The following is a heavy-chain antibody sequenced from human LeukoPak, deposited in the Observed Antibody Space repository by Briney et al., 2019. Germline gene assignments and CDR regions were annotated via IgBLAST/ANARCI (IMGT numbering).Heavy chain of an antibody. CDR3: AVGGTDTAMVTVDY. D-gene: IGHD5-18*01. V-gene: IGHV1-18*01. CDR2: ISAYNGNT. Sequence: ASVKVSCKASGYTFTSYGISWVRQAPGQGLEWMGWISAYNGNTNYAQKLQGRVTMTTDTSTSTAYMELRSLRSYDTAVYYCAVGGTDTAMVTVDYWGQGTLVTVSS. CDR1: GYTFTSYG. J-gene: IGHJ4*02.